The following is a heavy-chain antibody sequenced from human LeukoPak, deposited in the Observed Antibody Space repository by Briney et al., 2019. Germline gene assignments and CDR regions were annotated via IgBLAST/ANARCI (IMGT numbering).Heavy chain of an antibody. CDR3: TSIESTIQYLDP. Sequence: GGSLRLSCAASGFTFIDAWMSWVRQAPGKGLEWVGRIKTNTDGGTTAYAAPVKGRFTISRDDSKNTLYLQMDSLRTEDTAVYFCTSIESTIQYLDPWCQGTLVTVSS. CDR2: IKTNTDGGTT. J-gene: IGHJ5*02. CDR1: GFTFIDAW. D-gene: IGHD5/OR15-5a*01. V-gene: IGHV3-15*01.